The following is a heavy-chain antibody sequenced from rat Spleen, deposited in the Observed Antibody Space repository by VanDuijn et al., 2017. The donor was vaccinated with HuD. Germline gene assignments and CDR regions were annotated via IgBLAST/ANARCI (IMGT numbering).Heavy chain of an antibody. V-gene: IGHV5S10*01. J-gene: IGHJ3*01. CDR3: ATPTPGIPFAY. CDR2: IIYDGSGT. D-gene: IGHD1-4*01. Sequence: EVQLVESGGRLVQPGNSLKLSCAASGFTFSDHAMAWVRQFPKKGLEWVAIIIYDGSGTFYRDSVKGRFTISRDNAKNTLSLQMDSLRTEDTATYYCATPTPGIPFAYWGQGTLVTDSS. CDR1: GFTFSDHA.